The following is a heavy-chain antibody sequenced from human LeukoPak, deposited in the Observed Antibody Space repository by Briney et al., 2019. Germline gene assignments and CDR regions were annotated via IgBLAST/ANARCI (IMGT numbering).Heavy chain of an antibody. CDR1: GFTFSSYS. CDR3: AREKVPSAIGGFDY. V-gene: IGHV3-21*01. Sequence: GGSLRLSCAASGFTFSSYSMNWVRQAPGKGLEWVSSISSSSSYIYYADSVKGRFTISRDNAKNSLYLQMNSLRAEDTAVHYCAREKVPSAIGGFDYWGQGTLVTVSS. J-gene: IGHJ4*02. D-gene: IGHD2-2*01. CDR2: ISSSSSYI.